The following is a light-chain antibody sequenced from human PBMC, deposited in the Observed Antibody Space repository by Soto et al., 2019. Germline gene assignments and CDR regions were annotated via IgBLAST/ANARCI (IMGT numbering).Light chain of an antibody. CDR2: KAS. V-gene: IGKV1-5*03. J-gene: IGKJ1*01. Sequence: DIQMTQSPSTLSGSVGDRVTSTCRASQSISSWLAWYQQKPGKAPNLLIHKASHLESGVPSRFSGSGSGTEFTLTISTLQPDDFATYYCQQYNTYPWTFGQGTKVDIK. CDR1: QSISSW. CDR3: QQYNTYPWT.